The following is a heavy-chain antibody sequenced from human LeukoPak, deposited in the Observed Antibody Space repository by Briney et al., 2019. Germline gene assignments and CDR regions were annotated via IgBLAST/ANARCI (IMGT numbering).Heavy chain of an antibody. Sequence: PGGSLRLSCAASGFTFRNYALSWVRQAPGEGLEWVSGISDNGGGPYYADSVKGRFIISRDNSKNMLYLQMNSLRAEDTAVYYCAKDLRDGYNYIPIFDYWGQGTLVTVSS. J-gene: IGHJ4*02. CDR1: GFTFRNYA. CDR3: AKDLRDGYNYIPIFDY. CDR2: ISDNGGGP. D-gene: IGHD5-24*01. V-gene: IGHV3-23*01.